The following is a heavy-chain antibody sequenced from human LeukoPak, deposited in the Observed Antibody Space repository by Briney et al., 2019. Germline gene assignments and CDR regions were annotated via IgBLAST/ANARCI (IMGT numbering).Heavy chain of an antibody. J-gene: IGHJ4*02. CDR2: INHSGST. CDR3: ASEVPAARRAFDY. Sequence: KASETLSLTCAVYGGSLSGYYWSWIRQPPGKGLEWIGEINHSGSTNYNPSLKSRVTISVDTSKNQFSLKLSSVTAADTAVYYCASEVPAARRAFDYWGQGTLVTVSS. V-gene: IGHV4-34*01. CDR1: GGSLSGYY. D-gene: IGHD2-2*01.